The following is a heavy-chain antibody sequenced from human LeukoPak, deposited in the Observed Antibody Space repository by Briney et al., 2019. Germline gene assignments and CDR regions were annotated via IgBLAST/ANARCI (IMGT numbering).Heavy chain of an antibody. Sequence: ASVKVSCKASGYTFTSYYMHWVRQAPGQGLEWMGIINPSGGSTSYAQKFQGRVTMTRDTSTSTVYMELSSLRSEDTAVYYCARDKAGYYYYYYMDVRGKGTTVTVFS. CDR2: INPSGGST. CDR3: ARDKAGYYYYYYMDV. D-gene: IGHD3-10*01. J-gene: IGHJ6*03. V-gene: IGHV1-46*01. CDR1: GYTFTSYY.